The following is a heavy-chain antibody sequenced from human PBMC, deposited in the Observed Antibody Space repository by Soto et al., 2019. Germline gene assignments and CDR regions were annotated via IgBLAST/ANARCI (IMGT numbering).Heavy chain of an antibody. J-gene: IGHJ4*02. CDR2: INHRRST. CDR1: GGSFSGYY. Sequence: SETLSLTCAVYGGSFSGYYWSWVRQPPRKGLEWNGEINHRRSTNYNPSIKSRVTISVDTSQNQYSLKLSSVTAAATVVYYCARHSRQWLVPHFDYWGQGTLVTVSS. V-gene: IGHV4-34*01. CDR3: ARHSRQWLVPHFDY. D-gene: IGHD6-19*01.